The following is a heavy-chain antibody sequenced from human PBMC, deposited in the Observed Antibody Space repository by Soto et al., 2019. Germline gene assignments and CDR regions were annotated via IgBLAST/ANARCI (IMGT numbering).Heavy chain of an antibody. CDR3: ASGSRYYYDSSGYYNY. V-gene: IGHV4-59*01. CDR1: GGSISSYY. D-gene: IGHD3-22*01. CDR2: IYYSGST. Sequence: QVQLQESGPGLVKPSETLSLTCTISGGSISSYYWSWIRQPPGKGLEWIGYIYYSGSTNYNPSLKSRVTISVDTSKNQFSLKLSSVTAVDTAVYYCASGSRYYYDSSGYYNYWGQGTLVTVSS. J-gene: IGHJ4*02.